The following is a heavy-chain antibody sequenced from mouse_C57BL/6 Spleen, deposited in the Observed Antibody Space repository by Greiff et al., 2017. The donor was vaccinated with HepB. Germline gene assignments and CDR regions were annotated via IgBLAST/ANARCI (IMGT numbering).Heavy chain of an antibody. CDR1: GFTFSSYA. CDR2: ISDGGSYT. CDR3: ARERGPFAY. J-gene: IGHJ3*01. V-gene: IGHV5-4*01. Sequence: DVQLVESGGGLVKPGGSLKLSCAASGFTFSSYAMSWVRQTPEKRLEWVATISDGGSYTYYPDNVKGRFTISRDNAKNNLYLQMSHLKSEDTAMYYCARERGPFAYWGQGTLVTVSA.